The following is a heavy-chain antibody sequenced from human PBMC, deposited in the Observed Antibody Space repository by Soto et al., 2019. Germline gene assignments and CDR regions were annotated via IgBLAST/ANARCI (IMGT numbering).Heavy chain of an antibody. CDR2: ISGSGGST. D-gene: IGHD2-15*01. CDR1: GFTFSSYA. J-gene: IGHJ3*02. Sequence: GGSLRLSCAASGFTFSSYAMSWVRQAPGKGLEWVSAISGSGGSTYYADSVKGRFTISRDNSKNTLYLQMNSLRAEDTAVYFCAKGDCSGGSCYFSAFDIWGQGKMVTVSS. CDR3: AKGDCSGGSCYFSAFDI. V-gene: IGHV3-23*01.